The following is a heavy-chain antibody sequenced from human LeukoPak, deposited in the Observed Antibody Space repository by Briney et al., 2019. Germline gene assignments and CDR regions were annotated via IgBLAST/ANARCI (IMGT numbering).Heavy chain of an antibody. J-gene: IGHJ4*02. D-gene: IGHD1-26*01. CDR1: GFTFSNAW. CDR3: TDITVVRDTRFDY. Sequence: PGGSLRLSCVASGFTFSNAWMNWVRQAPGKGLEWVGRIKSKSDGGTTDYAAPVKGRFTISRDDSKNTLYLQMNSLKTEDTAVYCRTDITVVRDTRFDYWGQGTLVTVSS. CDR2: IKSKSDGGTT. V-gene: IGHV3-15*01.